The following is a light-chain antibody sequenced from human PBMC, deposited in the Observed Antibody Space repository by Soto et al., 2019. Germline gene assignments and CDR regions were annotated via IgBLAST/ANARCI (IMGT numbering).Light chain of an antibody. J-gene: IGLJ3*02. CDR1: SSDVGGSNF. CDR3: CSYAGNSLWV. V-gene: IGLV2-11*01. Sequence: QSALTQPRSVSGSPGQSVTISCTESSSDVGGSNFVSWYQQHPVKAPKLVIYDVSKRPSGVPDRFSGSKSGNTASLTISGLQAEDEADYYCCSYAGNSLWVFGGGTKLTVL. CDR2: DVS.